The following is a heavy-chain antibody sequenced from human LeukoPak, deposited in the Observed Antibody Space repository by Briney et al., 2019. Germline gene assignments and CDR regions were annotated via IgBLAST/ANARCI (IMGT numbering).Heavy chain of an antibody. V-gene: IGHV3-15*01. Sequence: MPGGSLRLSCAASGFTFSLAWMSWVRQAPGKGLEWVGQIKSEADGGTADYAAPVKGRFTISRDDSKNTLYLQMNSLKVEDTAVYYCSTTSLGGQMLMIWYLDNWGQGTLVTVSS. D-gene: IGHD3/OR15-3a*01. CDR2: IKSEADGGTA. J-gene: IGHJ4*02. CDR1: GFTFSLAW. CDR3: STTSLGGQMLMIWYLDN.